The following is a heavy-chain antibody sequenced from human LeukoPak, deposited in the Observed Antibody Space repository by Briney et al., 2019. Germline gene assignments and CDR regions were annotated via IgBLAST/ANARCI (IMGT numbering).Heavy chain of an antibody. CDR3: VRDIYIRRDSWYDVRSFDS. J-gene: IGHJ4*02. Sequence: GGSLRLSCVAFGFTFSSYWMHWVRQAPGQGLVWVSRISSDGSTTIYADSVKGRFTMSRDNAKNTLYLQMNSLRAEDMAVYYCVRDIYIRRDSWYDVRSFDSWGQGTLVTVSS. V-gene: IGHV3-74*01. CDR1: GFTFSSYW. D-gene: IGHD3-3*01. CDR2: ISSDGSTT.